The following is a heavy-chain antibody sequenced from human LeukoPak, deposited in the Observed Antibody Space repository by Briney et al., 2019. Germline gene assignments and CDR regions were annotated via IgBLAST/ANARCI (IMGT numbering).Heavy chain of an antibody. D-gene: IGHD6-13*01. V-gene: IGHV4-34*01. CDR1: GGSFSGYY. CDR3: ARAVGDAAGRDY. Sequence: SETLSLTCAVYGGSFSGYYWSWIRQPPGKGLEWIGEINHSGSTNYNPSLESRVTISVDTSKDQFSLKLSSVTAADTAVYYCARAVGDAAGRDYWGQGTLVTVSS. J-gene: IGHJ4*02. CDR2: INHSGST.